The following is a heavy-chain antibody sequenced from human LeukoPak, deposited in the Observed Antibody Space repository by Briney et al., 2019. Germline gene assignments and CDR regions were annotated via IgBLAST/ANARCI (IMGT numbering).Heavy chain of an antibody. CDR3: ARVGDGLNDAFDI. J-gene: IGHJ3*02. CDR2: IYYSGST. D-gene: IGHD5-24*01. V-gene: IGHV4-39*01. CDR1: GGSISSSSYY. Sequence: PSETLSLTCTVSGGSISSSSYYWGWIRQPPGKGLEWIGSIYYSGSTYYNPSLKSRVTVSVDTSKNQFSLKLSSVTAADTAVYYCARVGDGLNDAFDIWGQGTMVTVSS.